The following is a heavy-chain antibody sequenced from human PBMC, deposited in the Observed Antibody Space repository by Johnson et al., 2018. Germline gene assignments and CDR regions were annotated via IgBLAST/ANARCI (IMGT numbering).Heavy chain of an antibody. D-gene: IGHD6-13*01. CDR1: GFTFSSYS. V-gene: IGHV3-23*04. Sequence: VQLVQSGGGVVQPGRSLRLSCAASGFTFSSYSMNWVRQAPGKGLEWVSGISGSGDSTYYAESVKGRFTIPRDNSKNTLYLQMNSLGAEDKAVYYCAKGGHLLVHYYYMDVWGKGTPVTVSS. CDR3: AKGGHLLVHYYYMDV. CDR2: ISGSGDST. J-gene: IGHJ6*03.